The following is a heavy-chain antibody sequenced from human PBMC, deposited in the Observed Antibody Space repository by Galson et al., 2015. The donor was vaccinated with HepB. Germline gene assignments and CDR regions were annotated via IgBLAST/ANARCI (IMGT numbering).Heavy chain of an antibody. CDR1: GFTFSSYA. J-gene: IGHJ4*02. CDR3: ASLVVPAAMSLLTDTHNDY. D-gene: IGHD2-2*01. CDR2: ISYDGSNK. V-gene: IGHV3-30*04. Sequence: SLRLSCAASGFTFSSYAMHWVRQAPGKGLEWVAVISYDGSNKYYADSVKGRFTISRDNSKNTLYLQMNSLRAEDTAVYYCASLVVPAAMSLLTDTHNDYWGQGTLVTVSS.